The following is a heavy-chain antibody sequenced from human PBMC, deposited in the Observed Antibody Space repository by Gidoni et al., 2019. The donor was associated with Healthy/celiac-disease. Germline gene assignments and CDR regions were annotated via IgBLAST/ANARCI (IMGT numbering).Heavy chain of an antibody. Sequence: QVQLVQSGAEVKEPGASVKVSCKASGYTFTSYGISWVRQAPGQGLEWMGWISAYNGNTNYAQKLQGRVTMTTDTSTSTAYMELRSLRSDDTAVYYCARDYYDSSGYYYVPYYYGMDVWGQGTTVTVSS. D-gene: IGHD3-22*01. CDR3: ARDYYDSSGYYYVPYYYGMDV. V-gene: IGHV1-18*01. CDR1: GYTFTSYG. J-gene: IGHJ6*02. CDR2: ISAYNGNT.